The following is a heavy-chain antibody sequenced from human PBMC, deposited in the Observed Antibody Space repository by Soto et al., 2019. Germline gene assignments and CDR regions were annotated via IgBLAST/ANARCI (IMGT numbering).Heavy chain of an antibody. CDR3: SRDKGERVAYGMDV. CDR1: GFTVSSSE. Sequence: EVQLVESGGGLVQPGGSLRLSCTASGFTVSSSEMNWVRQAPGKGLEWVSYINEDGTTFYADSVRGRFTISRDSAENSLFLQMNSLRAGDPAVYYCSRDKGERVAYGMDVWGQGTTVTVSS. J-gene: IGHJ6*02. D-gene: IGHD3-16*01. CDR2: INEDGTT. V-gene: IGHV3-48*03.